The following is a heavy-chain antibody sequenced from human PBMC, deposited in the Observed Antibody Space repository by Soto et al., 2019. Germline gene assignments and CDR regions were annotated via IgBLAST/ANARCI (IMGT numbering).Heavy chain of an antibody. J-gene: IGHJ6*02. V-gene: IGHV4-30-4*01. CDR3: ARDVLNHNYYYGMDV. CDR1: GGSISSGDYY. CDR2: IYYSGST. Sequence: QVQLQESGPGLVKPSQTLSLTCTVSGGSISSGDYYWSWIRQPPGKGLEWIGYIYYSGSTYYNPSLKSRVTISVDTSKNQFSLKLSSVTAADTAVYYCARDVLNHNYYYGMDVWGQGTTVTVSS.